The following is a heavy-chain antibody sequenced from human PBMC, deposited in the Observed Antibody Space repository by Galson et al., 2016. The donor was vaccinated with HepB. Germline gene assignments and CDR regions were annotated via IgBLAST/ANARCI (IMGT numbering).Heavy chain of an antibody. CDR3: ARASTWIPSLDY. D-gene: IGHD5-12*01. CDR1: GFTFSDCY. Sequence: SLRLSCAASGFTFSDCYMAWIRQAPGKGLEWVASVSGSRSYIIYADSVKGRFTISRDDAKNSLYLQMNSLRVEDTAVYYCARASTWIPSLDYWGQGSLVTVSS. CDR2: VSGSRSYI. J-gene: IGHJ4*02. V-gene: IGHV3-11*06.